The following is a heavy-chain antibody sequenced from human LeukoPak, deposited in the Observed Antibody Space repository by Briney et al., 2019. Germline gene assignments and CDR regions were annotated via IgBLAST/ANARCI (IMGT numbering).Heavy chain of an antibody. CDR3: ARVGLLKAAVDY. J-gene: IGHJ4*02. Sequence: SETLSLTCTVSGGSISSYYWSWIRQPPGKGLEWIGYIHYSGSTNYNPSLKSRVTISVDTSKNQFSLKLSSVTAADTAVYYCARVGLLKAAVDYWGQGTLVTVSS. CDR1: GGSISSYY. D-gene: IGHD6-13*01. CDR2: IHYSGST. V-gene: IGHV4-59*01.